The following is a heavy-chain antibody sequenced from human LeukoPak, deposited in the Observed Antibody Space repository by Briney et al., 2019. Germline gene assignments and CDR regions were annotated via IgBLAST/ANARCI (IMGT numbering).Heavy chain of an antibody. D-gene: IGHD5-12*01. J-gene: IGHJ4*02. CDR3: ARVGYSGYNDFDY. CDR1: GGSISSYY. V-gene: IGHV4-4*07. CDR2: IYTSGST. Sequence: SETLSLTCTVSGGSISSYYWSWIRQPAGKGLEWIGRIYTSGSTNYNPSLKSRVIISEDTSKNQFSLNLSSVTAADTAVYYCARVGYSGYNDFDYWGQGTLVTVSS.